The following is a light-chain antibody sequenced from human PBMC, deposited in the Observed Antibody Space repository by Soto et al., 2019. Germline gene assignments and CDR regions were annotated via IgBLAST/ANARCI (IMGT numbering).Light chain of an antibody. V-gene: IGKV1-9*01. J-gene: IGKJ1*01. CDR3: LQHNSYPRT. Sequence: DIQLTQSPSFLSASVGDRVTITCRASQDISDYLAWYQQRPGKAPKLLIYAASTLQSGVPSRFSGSGSGTEFTLTISSLQPEDFATYSCLQHNSYPRTFGQGTKVDIK. CDR2: AAS. CDR1: QDISDY.